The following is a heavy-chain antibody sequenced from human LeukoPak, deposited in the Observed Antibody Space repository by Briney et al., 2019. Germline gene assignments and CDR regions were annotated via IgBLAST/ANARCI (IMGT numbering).Heavy chain of an antibody. J-gene: IGHJ4*02. CDR1: GFTFSNYA. D-gene: IGHD2-2*01. CDR2: ISSSGDSL. V-gene: IGHV3-23*01. Sequence: PGGSLRLSCAASGFTFSNYAMNWVRQAPGKGLEWVSFISSSGDSLGYADSVKGRFAISRDNSKNTLYLQMNSLRAEDTAVYYCARWGDIVVVPAANLDYWGQGTLVTVSS. CDR3: ARWGDIVVVPAANLDY.